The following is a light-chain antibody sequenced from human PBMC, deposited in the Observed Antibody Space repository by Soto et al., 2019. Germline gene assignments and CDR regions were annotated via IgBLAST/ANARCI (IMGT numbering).Light chain of an antibody. CDR2: GAS. CDR1: KSAYSSY. J-gene: IGKJ1*01. CDR3: QQYGRSGT. Sequence: PGARATLTCRSSKSAYSSYLSWYQQKPGQAPRLLIYGASNRATSIPDSLRGSGSGRNVTILISSLETEDFAVYYCQQYGRSGTFGQGTKV. V-gene: IGKV3-20*01.